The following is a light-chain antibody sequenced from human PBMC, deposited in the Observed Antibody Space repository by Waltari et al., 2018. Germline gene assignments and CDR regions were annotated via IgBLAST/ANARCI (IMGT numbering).Light chain of an antibody. Sequence: SYILTQLSSASVAPGQTARMIWGGKNIGSKSVHCYQQKPGQAAVLVVYDDSDRPSGIPERISGSNSGDTAILTITRVEAGDEAAYYCQVWDSSSDQLVFGGGTRLTVL. CDR2: DDS. CDR3: QVWDSSSDQLV. V-gene: IGLV3-21*02. J-gene: IGLJ2*01. CDR1: NIGSKS.